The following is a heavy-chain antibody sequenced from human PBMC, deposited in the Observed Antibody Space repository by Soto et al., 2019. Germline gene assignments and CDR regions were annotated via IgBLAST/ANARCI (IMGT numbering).Heavy chain of an antibody. CDR1: GGSINSYY. Sequence: SANVFLTCTISGGSINSYYWSWIRQPPGKGLEWIGYIYYSGSTNYNPSLKSRVTISVDTSKNQFSLKLSSVTAADTAVYYCASTTASDYFDYWGQGTLVTVSS. J-gene: IGHJ4*02. CDR3: ASTTASDYFDY. D-gene: IGHD4-17*01. CDR2: IYYSGST. V-gene: IGHV4-59*08.